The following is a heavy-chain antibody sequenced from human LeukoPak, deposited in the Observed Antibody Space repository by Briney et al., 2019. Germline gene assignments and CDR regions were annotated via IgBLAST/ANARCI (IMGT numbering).Heavy chain of an antibody. J-gene: IGHJ6*03. CDR2: LQYDRTNV. CDR1: RFSFSSYG. Sequence: PGGSLRLSCAASRFSFSSYGMHWVRQAPGKGLEWVAYLQYDRTNVQYADSVRGRFTISRDNSKNTLYLQMNSLRAEDTAVYYCAKGSSSWYVGYYYYYMDVWGKGTTVTVSS. CDR3: AKGSSSWYVGYYYYYMDV. D-gene: IGHD6-13*01. V-gene: IGHV3-30*02.